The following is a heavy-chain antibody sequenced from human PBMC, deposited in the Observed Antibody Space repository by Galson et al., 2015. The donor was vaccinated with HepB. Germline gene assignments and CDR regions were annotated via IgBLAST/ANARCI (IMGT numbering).Heavy chain of an antibody. CDR3: ARVNYPGQDVLMNHLCDY. D-gene: IGHD1-14*01. V-gene: IGHV1-18*04. J-gene: IGHJ4*02. CDR2: ISGYNGNR. Sequence: SVKVSCKVSGYTFTSYGISWVRQAPGQGLEWMGWISGYNGNRRYVQKFQGRVTMTTDTSTSTAYMELRSLRSDDTAVYYCARVNYPGQDVLMNHLCDYWGKGTLVTVAS. CDR1: GYTFTSYG.